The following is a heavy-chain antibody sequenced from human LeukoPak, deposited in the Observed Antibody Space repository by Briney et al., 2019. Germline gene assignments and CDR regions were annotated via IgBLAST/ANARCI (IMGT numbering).Heavy chain of an antibody. V-gene: IGHV3-20*01. D-gene: IGHD3-22*01. J-gene: IGHJ4*02. CDR3: ARDFGYDSSGYYYPGSDY. CDR2: INWNGGST. Sequence: AGGSLRLSCAASGFTFDDYGMSWVRQAPGKGLEWVSGINWNGGSTGYADSVKGRFTISRDNAKNSLYLQMNSLRAEDTALYHCARDFGYDSSGYYYPGSDYWGQGTLVTVSS. CDR1: GFTFDDYG.